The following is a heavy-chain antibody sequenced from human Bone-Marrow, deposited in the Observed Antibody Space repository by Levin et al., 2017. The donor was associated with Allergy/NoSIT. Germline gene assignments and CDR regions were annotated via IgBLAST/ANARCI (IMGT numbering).Heavy chain of an antibody. CDR3: AKIGDFWSGSYNGPPRQSETTADF. J-gene: IGHJ4*02. CDR2: ISADSSHA. Sequence: HPGGSLRLSCSASGFTFSHFAMTWVRQAPGKGLEWVSAISADSSHAYFPASVKGRFTISRDNSQTTLYLQMNSLRAEDTAQYYCAKIGDFWSGSYNGPPRQSETTADFWGQGTLVTVSS. CDR1: GFTFSHFA. D-gene: IGHD3-3*01. V-gene: IGHV3-23*01.